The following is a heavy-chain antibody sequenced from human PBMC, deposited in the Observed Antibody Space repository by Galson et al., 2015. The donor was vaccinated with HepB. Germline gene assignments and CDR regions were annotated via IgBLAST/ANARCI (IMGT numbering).Heavy chain of an antibody. J-gene: IGHJ2*01. CDR2: ITGGGNYI. V-gene: IGHV3-21*01. CDR3: ARVPLQPGYFDL. Sequence: QAPWKGLEWVASITGGGNYINYVDSVQDRFTISRDNARNSLFLQMNSLRVDDTAVYYCARVPLQPGYFDLWGRGTLVTVSS. D-gene: IGHD4-11*01.